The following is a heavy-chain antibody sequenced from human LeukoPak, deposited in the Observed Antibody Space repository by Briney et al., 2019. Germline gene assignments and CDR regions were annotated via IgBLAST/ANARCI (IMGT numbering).Heavy chain of an antibody. D-gene: IGHD3-22*01. CDR3: AREGYYDSNGYYNWYFDL. V-gene: IGHV4-59*01. J-gene: IGHJ2*01. CDR2: IYYSGST. Sequence: KPSETLSLTCTVSGGSISSYYWSWIRQPPGKGLEWIGYIYYSGSTNYNPSLKSRVTISVDTSKNQFSLKLSSVTAADTAVYYCAREGYYDSNGYYNWYFDLWGRGTLVTVSS. CDR1: GGSISSYY.